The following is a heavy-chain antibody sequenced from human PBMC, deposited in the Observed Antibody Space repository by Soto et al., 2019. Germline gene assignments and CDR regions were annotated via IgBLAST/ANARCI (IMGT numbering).Heavy chain of an antibody. V-gene: IGHV3-7*01. D-gene: IGHD4-17*01. J-gene: IGHJ3*02. CDR3: AKIPLTTVVTPSAFDI. CDR2: IKPDGTVK. CDR1: GFTFSNYW. Sequence: ILSCAASGFTFSNYWMTWVRQAPGGGLEWVANIKPDGTVKYYVASVKGRFTISRDNAKNSLYLEMNSLRAEDTAVYYCAKIPLTTVVTPSAFDIWGQGTMVTVSS.